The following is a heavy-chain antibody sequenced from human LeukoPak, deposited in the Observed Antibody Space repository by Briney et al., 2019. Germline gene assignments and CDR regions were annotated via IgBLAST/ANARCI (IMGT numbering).Heavy chain of an antibody. D-gene: IGHD4-17*01. V-gene: IGHV4-31*03. CDR1: GGSISSGGYY. J-gene: IGHJ4*02. CDR2: IYYNGST. Sequence: SETLSLTCTVSGGSISSGGYYWSWIRQHPGKGLEWIGYIYYNGSTYYNPSLKSRVTISVDTSKNQFSLKLSSVTAADTAVYYCARGTTVTPLDYWGQGTLVTVSS. CDR3: ARGTTVTPLDY.